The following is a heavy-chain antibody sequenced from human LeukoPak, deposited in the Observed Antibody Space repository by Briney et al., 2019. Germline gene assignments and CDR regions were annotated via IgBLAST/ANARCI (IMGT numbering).Heavy chain of an antibody. D-gene: IGHD2-2*02. CDR1: GGSFSGYY. J-gene: IGHJ5*02. V-gene: IGHV4-34*01. CDR3: ACYSNIAVVDELPAAIGGNWFDP. Sequence: SETLSLTCAVYGGSFSGYYWSWIRQPPGKGLEWIGEINHSGSTNYKPSLKSRVTISVDTYKNQFSLKLSSVTAADTAVYYCACYSNIAVVDELPAAIGGNWFDPWGQETLVTVSS. CDR2: INHSGST.